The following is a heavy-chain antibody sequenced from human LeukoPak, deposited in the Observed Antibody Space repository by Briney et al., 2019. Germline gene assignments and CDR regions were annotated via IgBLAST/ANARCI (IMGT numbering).Heavy chain of an antibody. D-gene: IGHD3-22*01. Sequence: PGGSLRLSCGASGFSVSSNYMSWVRQAPGKGLEWVSVFYSGGSTDYADSVKGRFTISRDNSKNTLYLQMNSLRVEDTAVYYCARNNYDSSGYYYDGNWFDPWGQGTLVTVSS. CDR1: GFSVSSNY. V-gene: IGHV3-66*01. CDR3: ARNNYDSSGYYYDGNWFDP. CDR2: FYSGGST. J-gene: IGHJ5*02.